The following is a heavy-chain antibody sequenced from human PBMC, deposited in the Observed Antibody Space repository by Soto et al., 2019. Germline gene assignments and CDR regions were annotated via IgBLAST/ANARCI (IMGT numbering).Heavy chain of an antibody. CDR2: INAGGRSA. V-gene: IGHV3-23*01. Sequence: LSLCCVSSGIAYTTYGMSWVRQAPGQGLEWVSAINAGGRSAYYADSVKGRFIISRDNSKNTLFLQMNSLRAEDTAVYYCAKDRGCSSAPCYQADWGQGSLVTVSS. D-gene: IGHD2-2*01. J-gene: IGHJ4*02. CDR3: AKDRGCSSAPCYQAD. CDR1: GIAYTTYG.